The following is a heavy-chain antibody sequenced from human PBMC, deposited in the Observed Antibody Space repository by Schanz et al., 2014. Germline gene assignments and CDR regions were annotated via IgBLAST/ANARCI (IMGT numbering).Heavy chain of an antibody. J-gene: IGHJ4*02. CDR1: GDTFRSYT. V-gene: IGHV1-69*08. D-gene: IGHD3-10*01. CDR3: ARDPQYYYGSGRGY. Sequence: QVQLVQSGAEVKKPGSSVKVSCKASGDTFRSYTINWVRHAPGQELEWMGRIIPITGITNYAQKFQGRVTFTADKSTSTAFLEVNSLRSEDTAVYYCARDPQYYYGSGRGYWGQGTLVTVST. CDR2: IIPITGIT.